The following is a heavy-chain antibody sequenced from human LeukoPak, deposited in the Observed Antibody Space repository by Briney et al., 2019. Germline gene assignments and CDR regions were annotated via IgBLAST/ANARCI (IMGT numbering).Heavy chain of an antibody. D-gene: IGHD6-19*01. CDR2: IYSGGST. CDR3: ARELVAGLFDY. J-gene: IGHJ4*02. CDR1: GFTVSSNY. Sequence: GGSLRLSCAASGFTVSSNYVSWVRQAPGKGLEWVSVIYSGGSTYYADSVKGRFTISRDNSKNTLYLQMNSLRAEDTAVYYCARELVAGLFDYWGQGTLVTVSS. V-gene: IGHV3-53*01.